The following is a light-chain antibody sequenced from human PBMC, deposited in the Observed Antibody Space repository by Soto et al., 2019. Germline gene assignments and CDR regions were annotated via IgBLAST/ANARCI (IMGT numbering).Light chain of an antibody. CDR3: QQRSNWPPLT. Sequence: EIVLTQSPATRSLSPGERATLSCRASQSVSSYLAWYQQKPGQAPRLLIYDASNRATGIPARFSGSGSGTDFTLTLRRLEPEEFAVYYCQQRSNWPPLTFGGGTKV. CDR1: QSVSSY. CDR2: DAS. V-gene: IGKV3-11*01. J-gene: IGKJ4*01.